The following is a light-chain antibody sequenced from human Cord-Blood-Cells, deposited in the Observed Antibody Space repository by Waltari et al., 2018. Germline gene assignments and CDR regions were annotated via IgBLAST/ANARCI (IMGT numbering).Light chain of an antibody. Sequence: DIVMTQSPDSLAVSLRERVTINCKSSQSVLYSSNNKNYLAWYQQTPGQPPKLLIYWGSTRESGVPDRFSGSGSGTDFTLTISSLQAEDVAVYYCQQYYSTPWTFGQGTKVEIK. J-gene: IGKJ1*01. CDR3: QQYYSTPWT. CDR2: WGS. CDR1: QSVLYSSNNKNY. V-gene: IGKV4-1*01.